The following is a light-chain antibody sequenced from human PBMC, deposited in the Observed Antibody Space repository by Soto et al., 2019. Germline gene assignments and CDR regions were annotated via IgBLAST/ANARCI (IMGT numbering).Light chain of an antibody. CDR1: QGISSW. CDR2: GTS. CDR3: QQGNSLPYT. V-gene: IGKV1-12*02. J-gene: IGKJ2*01. Sequence: DIPMTQSPPSVSASVGDRVTITCRASQGISSWLAWYQQKPGKAPKLLIYGTSSLQSGVPSRFSGSGSGTDFTLTISSLQPEDFATYHRQQGNSLPYTFGQGTKLEIK.